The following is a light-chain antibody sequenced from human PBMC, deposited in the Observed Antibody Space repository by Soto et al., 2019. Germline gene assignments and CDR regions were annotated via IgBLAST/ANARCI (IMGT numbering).Light chain of an antibody. CDR1: SSDVGAYNF. V-gene: IGLV2-14*03. J-gene: IGLJ1*01. CDR2: NVY. CDR3: SSYTISRTYV. Sequence: QSALTQPASVSGSPGQSITISCTGTSSDVGAYNFVSWHQQHPGKAPKLIIYNVYDRPSGISYRFSGSKSGNTASLTISGLQGKDEADYYCSSYTISRTYVFGTGTKLTVL.